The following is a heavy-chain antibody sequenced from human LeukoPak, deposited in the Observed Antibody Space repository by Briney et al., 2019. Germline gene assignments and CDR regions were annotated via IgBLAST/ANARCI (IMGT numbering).Heavy chain of an antibody. Sequence: SETLSLTCSVSGFSISIPYYWGWIRQPPGKGREWIGNSLHGGNTFYNPSLRGRLTISLDTSKNQVSMKLSSVTAADTAVYYCAMITVTTGIDSWGQGTLVTVSS. V-gene: IGHV4-38-2*02. D-gene: IGHD4-17*01. CDR2: SLHGGNT. CDR3: AMITVTTGIDS. J-gene: IGHJ4*02. CDR1: GFSISIPYY.